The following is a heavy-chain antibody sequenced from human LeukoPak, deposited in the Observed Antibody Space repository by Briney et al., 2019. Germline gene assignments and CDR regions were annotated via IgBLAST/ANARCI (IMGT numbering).Heavy chain of an antibody. CDR3: ARGTVGATHITSYYYYYMDV. Sequence: PGGSLRLSCAASGFTFSSYSMNWIRQPPGKGLEWIGSIYYTGTTNYNPSLKSRVTISVDTSKNQFSLKLSSVTAADTAVYYCARGTVGATHITSYYYYYMDVWGKGTTVTVSS. CDR1: GFTFSSYS. CDR2: IYYTGTT. V-gene: IGHV4-59*12. J-gene: IGHJ6*03. D-gene: IGHD1-26*01.